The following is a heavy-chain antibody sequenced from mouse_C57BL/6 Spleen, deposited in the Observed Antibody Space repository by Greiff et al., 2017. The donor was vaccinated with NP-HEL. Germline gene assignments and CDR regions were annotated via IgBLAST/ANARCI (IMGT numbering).Heavy chain of an antibody. CDR1: GYAFSSYW. CDR3: ARGVVSYGTWYFDV. V-gene: IGHV1-80*01. Sequence: QVQLQQSGAELVKPGASVKISCKASGYAFSSYWMNWVKQRPGKGLEWIGQIYPGDGDTNYNGKFKGKATLTADKSSSTAYMQLSSLTSEDSAVYFCARGVVSYGTWYFDVWGTGTTVTVSS. D-gene: IGHD2-10*02. J-gene: IGHJ1*03. CDR2: IYPGDGDT.